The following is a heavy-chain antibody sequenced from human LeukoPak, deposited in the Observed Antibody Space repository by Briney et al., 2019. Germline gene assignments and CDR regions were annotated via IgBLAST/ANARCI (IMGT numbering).Heavy chain of an antibody. D-gene: IGHD3-10*01. CDR2: INHSGST. CDR1: GGSFSGYY. J-gene: IGHJ4*02. V-gene: IGHV4-34*01. Sequence: PSETLSLTCAVYGGSFSGYYWSWIRQPPGKGLEWIGEINHSGSTNYNPSLKSRVTISVDTSKNQFSLKLSSVTAEDTAVYYCANSMVRGVGGDYWGQGTLVTVSS. CDR3: ANSMVRGVGGDY.